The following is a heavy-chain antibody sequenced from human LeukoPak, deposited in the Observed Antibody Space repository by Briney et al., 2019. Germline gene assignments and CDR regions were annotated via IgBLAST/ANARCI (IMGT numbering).Heavy chain of an antibody. CDR2: IRYDGSNK. Sequence: GGSLRLSCAASGLTFSSYGMHWVRQAPGKGLEWVAFIRYDGSNKYYADSVKGRFTISRDNSKNTLYLQMNSLRAEDTAVYYCAKDQLAFSSWLLFDYWGQGTLVTVSS. J-gene: IGHJ4*02. V-gene: IGHV3-30*02. CDR1: GLTFSSYG. CDR3: AKDQLAFSSWLLFDY. D-gene: IGHD6-13*01.